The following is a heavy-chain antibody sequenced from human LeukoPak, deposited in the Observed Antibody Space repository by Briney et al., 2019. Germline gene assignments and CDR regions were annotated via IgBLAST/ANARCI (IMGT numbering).Heavy chain of an antibody. D-gene: IGHD5-18*01. CDR1: GYTLTELS. J-gene: IGHJ4*02. Sequence: ASVKVSCKVSGYTLTELSMHWVRQAPGKGLEWMGGFDPEDGETIYAQKFQGRVTMTEDTSTDTAYMELSSLRSEDTAVYYCATGTDVDTAMAAFAFDYWGQGTLVTVSS. CDR3: ATGTDVDTAMAAFAFDY. CDR2: FDPEDGET. V-gene: IGHV1-24*01.